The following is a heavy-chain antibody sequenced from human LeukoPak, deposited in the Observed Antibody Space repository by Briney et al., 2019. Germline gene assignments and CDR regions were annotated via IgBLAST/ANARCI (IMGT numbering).Heavy chain of an antibody. D-gene: IGHD6-19*01. CDR3: ARVGIAVAVDY. Sequence: SETLSLTCAVYGGSFSGYYWSWIRQPPGKGLEWIGEINHSGSTNYNPSLKSRVTISVDTSKNQFSLKLSSVTAADTAVYYCARVGIAVAVDYWGRGTLVTVSS. V-gene: IGHV4-34*01. J-gene: IGHJ4*02. CDR2: INHSGST. CDR1: GGSFSGYY.